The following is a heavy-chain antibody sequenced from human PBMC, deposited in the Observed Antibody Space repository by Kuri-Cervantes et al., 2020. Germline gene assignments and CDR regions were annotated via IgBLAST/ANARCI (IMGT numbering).Heavy chain of an antibody. D-gene: IGHD6-13*01. CDR3: ARGRRGSSWNYFGY. Sequence: SETLSLTCAVYVESFSGYSWTWIRQPPGKGLEWIGEVNHSGSTNYNPSLKSRVTISVDTSKNQFSLRLSSVTAADTAVYYCARGRRGSSWNYFGYWGQGTLVTVSS. CDR1: VESFSGYS. V-gene: IGHV4-34*01. CDR2: VNHSGST. J-gene: IGHJ4*02.